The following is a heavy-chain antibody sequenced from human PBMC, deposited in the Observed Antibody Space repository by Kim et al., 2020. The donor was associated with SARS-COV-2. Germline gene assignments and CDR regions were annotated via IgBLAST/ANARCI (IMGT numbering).Heavy chain of an antibody. CDR2: IKQDGSEK. Sequence: GGSLRLSCAASGFTFSSYWMSWVRQVPGKGLEWVANIKQDGSEKYYVDSVKGRFTISRDNAKNSLYLQMNSLRAEDTAVYYCARVGAAAGTRYYYYYGMDVLGQGTTVTVSS. J-gene: IGHJ6*02. V-gene: IGHV3-7*03. CDR1: GFTFSSYW. CDR3: ARVGAAAGTRYYYYYGMDV. D-gene: IGHD6-13*01.